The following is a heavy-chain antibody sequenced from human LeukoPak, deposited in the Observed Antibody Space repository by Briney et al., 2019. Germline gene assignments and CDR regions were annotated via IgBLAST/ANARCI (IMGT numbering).Heavy chain of an antibody. CDR3: ARGPGSGSYYKVGFDY. D-gene: IGHD3-10*01. V-gene: IGHV4-30-4*08. J-gene: IGHJ4*02. Sequence: SETLSLTCTVSGGSISSGDYYWSWIRQPPGEGLEWIGYIYYSGSTYYNPSLKSRVTISVDTSKNQFSLKLSSVTAGDTAVYYCARGPGSGSYYKVGFDYWGQGTLVTVSS. CDR1: GGSISSGDYY. CDR2: IYYSGST.